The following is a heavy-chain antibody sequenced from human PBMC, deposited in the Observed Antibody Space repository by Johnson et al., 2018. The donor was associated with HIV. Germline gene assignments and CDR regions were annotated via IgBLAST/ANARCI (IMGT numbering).Heavy chain of an antibody. D-gene: IGHD1-26*01. CDR1: GFRFSTYA. J-gene: IGHJ3*02. CDR3: AREASGSLDAFDI. CDR2: ISDDGNNK. Sequence: QVQLVESGGGVVQPGRSLRLSCAASGFRFSTYALHWVRQTPGKGLEWVALISDDGNNKYYADSVKGRFTISRDNSKNTLYLQMNSLRAEDMAVYYCAREASGSLDAFDIWGQGTMVTVSS. V-gene: IGHV3-30*14.